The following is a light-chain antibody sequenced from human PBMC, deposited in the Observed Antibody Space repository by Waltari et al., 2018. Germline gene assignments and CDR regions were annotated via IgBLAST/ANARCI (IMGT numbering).Light chain of an antibody. CDR3: QQYNSYPYT. CDR1: QVISNY. J-gene: IGKJ2*01. V-gene: IGKV1-16*01. Sequence: DIQMTQSPSSLSASVGDRVTITCLASQVISNYVAWFQHTPGKAPKPLIYDGASLQSGVPSRFRGSGYGTDFSLTINSLQPEDFATYYCQQYNSYPYTFGQGTKL. CDR2: DGA.